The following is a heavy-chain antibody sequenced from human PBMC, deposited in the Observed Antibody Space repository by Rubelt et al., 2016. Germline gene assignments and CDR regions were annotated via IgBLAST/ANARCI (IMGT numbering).Heavy chain of an antibody. CDR3: ARVGFYYDSGSYVD. CDR1: GYTFTSHY. D-gene: IGHD3-10*01. J-gene: IGHJ4*02. Sequence: QVQLVQSGAEVKKPGASVKVSCKASGYTFTSHYMHWVRQAPGQGLEWMGIINPSGGSTTYAQKFQGRVTMTRDTATSTVYMDRGRLGCEDTAVYYCARVGFYYDSGSYVDWGQGTLVTVSS. V-gene: IGHV1-46*01. CDR2: INPSGGST.